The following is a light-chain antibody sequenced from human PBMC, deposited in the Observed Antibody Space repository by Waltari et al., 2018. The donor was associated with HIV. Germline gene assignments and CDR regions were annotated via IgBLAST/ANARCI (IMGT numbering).Light chain of an antibody. CDR2: GAS. CDR1: QSVNYN. CDR3: QQYENWPPIT. J-gene: IGKJ5*01. Sequence: IVMPQSPPTLSVSPGERVTLSCRARQSVNYNLSWYQQKPGQAPRLLIYGASGRAAGIPARFSGSGAGTEVTLTISSLQSEDFAVYYCQQYENWPPITFGQGTRLEIK. V-gene: IGKV3-15*01.